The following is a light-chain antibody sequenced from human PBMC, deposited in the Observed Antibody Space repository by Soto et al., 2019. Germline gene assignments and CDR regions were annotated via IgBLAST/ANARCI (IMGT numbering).Light chain of an antibody. CDR3: AAWDDSLRGVV. V-gene: IGLV1-47*01. CDR1: SSNIGSNY. J-gene: IGLJ2*01. Sequence: QSVLTQPPSASGTPGQRVTISCSGSSSNIGSNYVYWYQQLPGTAPKLLIYRNNQRPSWVPDRFSGSKSCTSASLAISGLRSEDEADFYCAAWDDSLRGVVFGGGTKLTVL. CDR2: RNN.